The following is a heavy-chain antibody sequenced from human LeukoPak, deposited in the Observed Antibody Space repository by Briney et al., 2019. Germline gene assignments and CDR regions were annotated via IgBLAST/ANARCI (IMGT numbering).Heavy chain of an antibody. CDR3: ARDLEGSSWYGY. Sequence: SETLSLTCTVSGGSISSSSYYWGWIRQPPGKGLEWIGSIYYSGSTYYNPSLKSRVTISVDTSKNQFSLKLSSVTAADTAVYYCARDLEGSSWYGYWGQGTLVTVSS. V-gene: IGHV4-39*07. J-gene: IGHJ4*02. D-gene: IGHD6-13*01. CDR2: IYYSGST. CDR1: GGSISSSSYY.